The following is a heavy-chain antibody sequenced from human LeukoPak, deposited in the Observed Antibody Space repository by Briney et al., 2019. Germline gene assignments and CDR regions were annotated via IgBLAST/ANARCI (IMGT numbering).Heavy chain of an antibody. V-gene: IGHV3-7*05. Sequence: GGSLRLSCAASGFTFSSYWMSWVRQAPGKGLEWVAYIKKIGSEKYYVDSVKGPSTISRDNAKNPLYLQMNSLRAEDTAVYYCAREEAAAGTLYYYYYGMDVWGQGTTVTVSS. D-gene: IGHD6-13*01. CDR2: IKKIGSEK. CDR1: GFTFSSYW. J-gene: IGHJ6*02. CDR3: AREEAAAGTLYYYYYGMDV.